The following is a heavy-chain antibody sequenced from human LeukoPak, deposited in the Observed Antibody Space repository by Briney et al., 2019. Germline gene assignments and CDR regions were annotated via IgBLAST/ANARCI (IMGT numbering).Heavy chain of an antibody. V-gene: IGHV3-11*06. Sequence: GGSLRLSCAASGFTFSDNYMSWIRQAPGKGLEWVSYISSSSSYTNYADSVKGRFTISRDNAKTSLYLQMNNLRAEDTAVYYCARDRTGSDVWGKGTTVTVSS. CDR2: ISSSSSYT. D-gene: IGHD3/OR15-3a*01. J-gene: IGHJ6*04. CDR1: GFTFSDNY. CDR3: ARDRTGSDV.